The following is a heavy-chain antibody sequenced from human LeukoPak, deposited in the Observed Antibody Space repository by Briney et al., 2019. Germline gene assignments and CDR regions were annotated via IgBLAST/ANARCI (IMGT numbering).Heavy chain of an antibody. V-gene: IGHV3-23*01. CDR3: AKDLSDYYYYDSSGYSSDY. Sequence: HPGGSLRLSCAASGFTFSSYAMSWVRQAPGKGLEWVSAISGSGGSTYYADSVKGRFTISRDNSKNTLYLQMNSLRAEDTAVYYCAKDLSDYYYYDSSGYSSDYWGQGTLVTVSS. D-gene: IGHD3-22*01. J-gene: IGHJ4*02. CDR2: ISGSGGST. CDR1: GFTFSSYA.